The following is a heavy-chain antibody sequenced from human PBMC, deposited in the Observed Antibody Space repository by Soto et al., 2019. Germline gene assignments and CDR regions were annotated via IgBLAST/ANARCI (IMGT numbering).Heavy chain of an antibody. J-gene: IGHJ3*02. CDR3: ARAPLRFSYDSSGYYYGGPFDI. Sequence: ASVKVSCKASGYTFTSYAMHWVRQAPGQRLEWMGWINAGNGNTKYSQKFQGRVTITRDTSASTAYMELSSLRSEDTAVYYCARAPLRFSYDSSGYYYGGPFDIWGQGTMVTVS. V-gene: IGHV1-3*01. CDR2: INAGNGNT. CDR1: GYTFTSYA. D-gene: IGHD3-22*01.